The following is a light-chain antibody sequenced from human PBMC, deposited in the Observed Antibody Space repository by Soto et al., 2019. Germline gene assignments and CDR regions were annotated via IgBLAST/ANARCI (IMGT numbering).Light chain of an antibody. CDR2: AAS. Sequence: EIVMTQSPVTLSVSPGERVTLSCRASQSVSSNLAWYQQKPGQSPRLLIYAASTRAIGIPARFSGSGSGTEFTLTITSLQSEDFAVYYCQQYNNWPPWTFGQGTKVEI. CDR3: QQYNNWPPWT. V-gene: IGKV3-15*01. J-gene: IGKJ1*01. CDR1: QSVSSN.